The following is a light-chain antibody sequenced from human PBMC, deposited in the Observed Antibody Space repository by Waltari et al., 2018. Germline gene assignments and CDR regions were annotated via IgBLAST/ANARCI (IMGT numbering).Light chain of an antibody. Sequence: QSVLTQPPSASGTPGQRVTIPCPGSSSNIGRNSVNWYQQLPGTAPKLLIYSHNQRPSGVPDRFSGSKSGTSASLAISGLQSEDEADYYCAAWDDSLNGPVFGGGTKLTVL. V-gene: IGLV1-44*01. CDR3: AAWDDSLNGPV. J-gene: IGLJ3*02. CDR2: SHN. CDR1: SSNIGRNS.